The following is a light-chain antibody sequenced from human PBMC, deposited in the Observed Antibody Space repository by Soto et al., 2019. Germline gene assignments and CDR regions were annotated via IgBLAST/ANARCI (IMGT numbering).Light chain of an antibody. V-gene: IGLV2-11*01. CDR2: DVS. Sequence: LTQPRSVSGSPGQSVTISCTGNNSDVGGYNYVSWYQQHPGKAPKLMIYDVSKRPSGVPDRFSGSKSGNTASLTISGLQAEDEADYYCCSYAGSYTFVFGTGTKVTVL. J-gene: IGLJ1*01. CDR3: CSYAGSYTFV. CDR1: NSDVGGYNY.